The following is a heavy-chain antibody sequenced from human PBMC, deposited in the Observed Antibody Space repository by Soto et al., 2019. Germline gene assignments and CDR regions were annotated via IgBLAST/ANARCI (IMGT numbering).Heavy chain of an antibody. CDR3: AREAASDPSFYYHYMDV. V-gene: IGHV1-8*01. CDR1: GYTFTNYN. D-gene: IGHD6-25*01. CDR2: MNPKTGNT. J-gene: IGHJ6*03. Sequence: QEQLVQSGAEVKKPGAPVKVSCKASGYTFTNYNINWVRQATGQGLEWMGWMNPKTGNTGYAEQFQGRVTMTRNSSINPAFMELSGLRSEDTAVYYCAREAASDPSFYYHYMDVWGKGTTVTVSS.